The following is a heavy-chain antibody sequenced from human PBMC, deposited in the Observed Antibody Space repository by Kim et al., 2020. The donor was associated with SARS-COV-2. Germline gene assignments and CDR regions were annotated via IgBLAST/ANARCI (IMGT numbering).Heavy chain of an antibody. Sequence: ADSVKGRFTISRDNSKNTLYLQMNSLRAEDTAVYYCAKAARYSGYAGSYYWGQGTLVTVSS. V-gene: IGHV3-23*01. D-gene: IGHD5-12*01. CDR3: AKAARYSGYAGSYY. J-gene: IGHJ4*02.